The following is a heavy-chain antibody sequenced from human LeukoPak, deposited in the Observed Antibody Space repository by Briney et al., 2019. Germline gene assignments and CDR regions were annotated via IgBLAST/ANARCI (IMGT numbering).Heavy chain of an antibody. D-gene: IGHD3-10*01. CDR2: IWNDGSNK. CDR1: GFTFSIHG. J-gene: IGHJ4*02. CDR3: VRDISGEKSLDY. Sequence: TGGSLRLSCVASGFTFSIHGMHWVRQAPGKGLEWVAIIWNDGSNKYHADSVKGRFTISRDNSKNTLSLQMNSLRAEDTALYYCVRDISGEKSLDYWGQGTLVTVSS. V-gene: IGHV3-30*02.